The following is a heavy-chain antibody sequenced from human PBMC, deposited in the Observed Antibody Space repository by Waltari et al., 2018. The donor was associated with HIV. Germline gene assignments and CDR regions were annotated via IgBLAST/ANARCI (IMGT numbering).Heavy chain of an antibody. CDR3: ARHVLELGGATHYDY. CDR1: GGSISSSSYY. V-gene: IGHV4-39*01. D-gene: IGHD1-26*01. J-gene: IGHJ4*02. CDR2: IYYSGST. Sequence: QLQLQESGPGLVKPSETLSLTCTVSGGSISSSSYYWGWIRQPPGKGLEWIGSIYYSGSTYYNPSLKSRVTISVDTSKNQFSLKLSSVTAADTAVYYCARHVLELGGATHYDYWGQGTLVTVSS.